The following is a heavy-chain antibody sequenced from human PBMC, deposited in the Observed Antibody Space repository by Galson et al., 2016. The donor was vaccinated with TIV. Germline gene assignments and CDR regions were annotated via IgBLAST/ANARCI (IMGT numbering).Heavy chain of an antibody. V-gene: IGHV3-7*01. CDR2: INHYGSEK. D-gene: IGHD5-24*01. J-gene: IGHJ4*02. CDR1: GFTFSNYW. Sequence: SLRLSCAASGFTFSNYWMSWVRQAPGKGLEWVANINHYGSEKNYVDSVKGRFTIARDNAKSSLYLQMNSLRAEDTALYNCAPPKEMTTRTYWGQGTLVTVSS. CDR3: APPKEMTTRTY.